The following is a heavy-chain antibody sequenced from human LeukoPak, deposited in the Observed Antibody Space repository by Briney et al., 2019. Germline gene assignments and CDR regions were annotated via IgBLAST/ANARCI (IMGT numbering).Heavy chain of an antibody. Sequence: PGGSLRLSCVYSGLTESGLTLSSDWMSWVRQPPGKGLEWVSAISGSGGSTYYADSVKGRFTISRDNSKNTLYLQMNSLRAEDTAVYYCAKSRQYYGSGTNDYWGQGTLVTVSS. V-gene: IGHV3-23*01. CDR1: GLTLSSDW. D-gene: IGHD3-10*01. CDR3: AKSRQYYGSGTNDY. J-gene: IGHJ4*02. CDR2: ISGSGGST.